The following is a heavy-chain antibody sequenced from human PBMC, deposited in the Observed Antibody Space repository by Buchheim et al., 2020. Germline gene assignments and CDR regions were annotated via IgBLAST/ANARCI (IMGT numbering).Heavy chain of an antibody. D-gene: IGHD1-1*01. V-gene: IGHV1-18*01. CDR1: GYTFTSYG. J-gene: IGHJ2*01. Sequence: QLVESGAEVKKPGASVKVSCKASGYTFTSYGIGWVRQAPGQGLEWMGWISTYNGNTDHAQKFQGRVTMSTDTSTSTAYMELRSLRSDDTAVYYCARRPEVHYWYFDLWGRGTL. CDR3: ARRPEVHYWYFDL. CDR2: ISTYNGNT.